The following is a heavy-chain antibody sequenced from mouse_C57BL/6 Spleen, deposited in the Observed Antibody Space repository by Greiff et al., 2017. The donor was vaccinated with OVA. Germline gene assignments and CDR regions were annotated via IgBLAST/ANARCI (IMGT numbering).Heavy chain of an antibody. CDR2: IDPSDSYT. J-gene: IGHJ4*01. Sequence: VQLQQPGAELVRPGTSVKLSCKASGYTFTSYWMHWVKQRPGQGLEWIGAIDPSDSYTNYNQKFKGKATLTVDTSSSTAYMQLSSLTSEDSAVYYCARCYGSSRYYAMDYWGQGTSVTVSS. CDR1: GYTFTSYW. V-gene: IGHV1-59*01. CDR3: ARCYGSSRYYAMDY. D-gene: IGHD1-1*01.